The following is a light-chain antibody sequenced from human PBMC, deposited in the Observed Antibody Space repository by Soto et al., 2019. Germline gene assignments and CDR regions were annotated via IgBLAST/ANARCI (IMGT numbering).Light chain of an antibody. CDR3: QQYHGYSRT. Sequence: DIQMTQSPSNLSASVGDRVTITCRASQSISDSLAWYQQKPGKAPDLLISDVSSLERGVASRFSGSGSGTEFTLTISSMQPDDFATYYCQQYHGYSRTFGQGTKVEI. CDR1: QSISDS. CDR2: DVS. V-gene: IGKV1-5*01. J-gene: IGKJ1*01.